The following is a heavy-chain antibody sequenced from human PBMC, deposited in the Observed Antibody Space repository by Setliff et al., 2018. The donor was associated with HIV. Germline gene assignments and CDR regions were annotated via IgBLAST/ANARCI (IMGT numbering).Heavy chain of an antibody. CDR1: GFTFNQYA. D-gene: IGHD3-10*01. CDR3: ARYFRDGSYNDY. V-gene: IGHV3-48*03. CDR2: ISSSGNTV. J-gene: IGHJ4*02. Sequence: GGSLRLSCVAFGFTFNQYAMTWVRQAPGKGLEWVSYISSSGNTVYYADSVKGRFAISRDNAKRSLYLQMNSLRGEDTAVYYCARYFRDGSYNDYWGQGTLVTVSS.